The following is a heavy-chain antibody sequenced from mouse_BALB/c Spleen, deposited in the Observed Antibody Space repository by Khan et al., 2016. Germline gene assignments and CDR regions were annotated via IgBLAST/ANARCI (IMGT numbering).Heavy chain of an antibody. V-gene: IGHV3-2*02. D-gene: IGHD2-4*01. CDR1: GYSITSDYA. CDR3: ARYDYDDKDKVDY. CDR2: ISYSGST. Sequence: EVQLQESGPGLVKPSQSLSLTCTVTGYSITSDYAWNWIRQFPGNRLEWMGYISYSGSTSYNPSLNSRITITRDTSKNQFFLQLNSVISEDTATYYCARYDYDDKDKVDYWEQGTSVTGSS. J-gene: IGHJ4*01.